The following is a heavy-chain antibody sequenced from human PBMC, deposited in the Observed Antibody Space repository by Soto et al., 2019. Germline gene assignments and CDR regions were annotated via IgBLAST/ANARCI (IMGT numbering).Heavy chain of an antibody. J-gene: IGHJ4*02. D-gene: IGHD2-15*01. CDR3: VKGLPKQYCSGGSCYGFDS. CDR1: GFSFSTYA. CDR2: ISNNGGST. Sequence: EVQVVESGGDLVQSGGSLRLSCSASGFSFSTYAMHWVRQAPGKGLEYVSGISNNGGSTYHADSVKDRFTISRDNSRNTLYLQMSSLRLEDTAVYYCVKGLPKQYCSGGSCYGFDSWGQGTLVTVSS. V-gene: IGHV3-64D*06.